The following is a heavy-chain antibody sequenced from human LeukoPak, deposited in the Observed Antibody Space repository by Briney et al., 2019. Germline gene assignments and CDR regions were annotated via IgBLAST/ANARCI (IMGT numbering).Heavy chain of an antibody. CDR3: AFWSGNLYF. J-gene: IGHJ4*02. CDR2: TNEGGSDK. V-gene: IGHV3-7*01. D-gene: IGHD3-3*01. CDR1: GSTWSNSW. Sequence: PGGSLRLSCEASGSTWSNSWPSWLRQAPGKGLEWVAHTNEGGSDKYYVDSVKDRFSISKDNVKNSLYLQMNSLRAEDTGVYYCAFWSGNLYFWGQGALVTVSS.